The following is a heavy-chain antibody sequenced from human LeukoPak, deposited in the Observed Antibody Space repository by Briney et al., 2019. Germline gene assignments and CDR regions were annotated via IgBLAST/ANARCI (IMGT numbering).Heavy chain of an antibody. CDR2: INHSGST. V-gene: IGHV4-34*01. CDR3: ARDSEYFQH. J-gene: IGHJ1*01. CDR1: GGSFSGYY. Sequence: SETLSLTCAVYGGSFSGYYWSWIRQPPGKGLEWMGEINHSGSTNYNPSLKSRVTISVDTSKNQFSLKLSSVTAADTAVYYCARDSEYFQHWGQGTLVTVSS.